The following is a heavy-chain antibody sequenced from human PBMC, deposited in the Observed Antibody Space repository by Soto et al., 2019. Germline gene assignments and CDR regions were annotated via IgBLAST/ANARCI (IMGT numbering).Heavy chain of an antibody. D-gene: IGHD3-10*01. CDR1: GGSFSSFG. V-gene: IGHV1-69*01. CDR2: IIPIIGTT. Sequence: QVQLEQSGAEVKKPGSSVKVSCKASGGSFSSFGITWVRQAPGQGLEWMGGIIPIIGTTKYAQRFQGRVTMTADESTTTAYVELSSLRSEDTAVYYCARELKEPGSYYYYGLDVWGQGTTVTVSS. CDR3: ARELKEPGSYYYYGLDV. J-gene: IGHJ6*02.